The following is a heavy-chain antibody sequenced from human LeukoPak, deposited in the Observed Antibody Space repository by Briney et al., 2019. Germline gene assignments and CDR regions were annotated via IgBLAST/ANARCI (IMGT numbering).Heavy chain of an antibody. CDR3: ARGSWNYVYFDY. CDR1: GGSFSGYY. CDR2: INHSGST. V-gene: IGHV4-34*01. Sequence: SETLSLTCAVYGGSFSGYYWSWIRQPPGKGLEWIGEINHSGSTNYNPSLKSRVTISVDTSKNQFSLKLSSVTAADTAVYYCARGSWNYVYFDYWGQGTLVTVSS. D-gene: IGHD1-7*01. J-gene: IGHJ4*02.